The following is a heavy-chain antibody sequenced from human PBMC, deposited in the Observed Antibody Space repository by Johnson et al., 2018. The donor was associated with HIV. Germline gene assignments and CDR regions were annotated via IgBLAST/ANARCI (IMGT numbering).Heavy chain of an antibody. CDR3: ARDRGYWDAFDI. V-gene: IGHV3-20*04. J-gene: IGHJ3*02. D-gene: IGHD3-22*01. CDR2: INWNGGST. CDR1: GFTFSDYY. Sequence: VQLVESGGGLVKPGGSLRLSCAASGFTFSDYYMSWIRQAPGKGLEWVSGINWNGGSTGYADSVKGRFIISRDNAKNSLYLQMNSLRAEDTAVYYCARDRGYWDAFDIWGQGTMVTVSS.